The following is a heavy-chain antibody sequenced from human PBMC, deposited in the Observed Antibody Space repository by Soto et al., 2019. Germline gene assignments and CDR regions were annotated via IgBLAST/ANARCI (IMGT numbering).Heavy chain of an antibody. CDR1: GFTFSSYS. V-gene: IGHV3-21*01. Sequence: GGSLRLSCAASGFTFSSYSMNWVRQAPGKGLEWVSSISSSSSYIYYADSVKGRFTISRDNAKNSLYLQMNSLRAEDTAVYYCARDVALRYFDWLFHNWFDPWGQGTLVTVSS. D-gene: IGHD3-9*01. J-gene: IGHJ5*02. CDR3: ARDVALRYFDWLFHNWFDP. CDR2: ISSSSSYI.